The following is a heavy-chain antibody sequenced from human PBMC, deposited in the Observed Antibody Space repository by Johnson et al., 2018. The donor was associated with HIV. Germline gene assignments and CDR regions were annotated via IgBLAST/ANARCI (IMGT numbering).Heavy chain of an antibody. CDR1: GFTFSTYG. J-gene: IGHJ3*02. V-gene: IGHV3-30*02. D-gene: IGHD3-9*01. Sequence: QVQLVESGGGVVQPGGSLKLSCAASGFTFSTYGINWVRQAPGKGLEWVAFIHYDGSNKYYADSVRGRFTIPRDISKNTLYLQMNSLRAKDTAVYYVFLLPVKPLNIWGKGPMVTVS. CDR2: IHYDGSNK. CDR3: FLLPVKPLNI.